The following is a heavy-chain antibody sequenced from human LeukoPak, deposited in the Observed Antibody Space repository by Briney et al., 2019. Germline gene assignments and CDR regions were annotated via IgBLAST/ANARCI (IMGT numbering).Heavy chain of an antibody. CDR1: GTSIRNYY. CDR2: GHHTGSS. V-gene: IGHV4-59*01. J-gene: IGHJ4*02. Sequence: KASETLSLTCTVSGTSIRNYYWSWVRQSPGQGLEWLAYGHHTGSSNFSPPFRSRVTTSVDASRNQFSLRLTSMTAADTAVYYSAREKEGTDHDSTAAFHYWGQGILVIVSS. D-gene: IGHD3-22*01. CDR3: AREKEGTDHDSTAAFHY.